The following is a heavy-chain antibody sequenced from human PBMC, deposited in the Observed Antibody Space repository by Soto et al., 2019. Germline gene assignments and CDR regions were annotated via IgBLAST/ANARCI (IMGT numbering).Heavy chain of an antibody. V-gene: IGHV4-39*01. CDR1: GGSLSSISYY. CDR3: ASPAGSGSYFDY. J-gene: IGHJ4*02. CDR2: IYYSGST. D-gene: IGHD3-10*01. Sequence: SETLSLTCTVSGGSLSSISYYLGWIRQPTGKGLEWIGSIYYSGSTYYNPSLKSRVTISVDTSKNQFSLKLSSAPAADTAVSYCASPAGSGSYFDYWGQGTLVTASS.